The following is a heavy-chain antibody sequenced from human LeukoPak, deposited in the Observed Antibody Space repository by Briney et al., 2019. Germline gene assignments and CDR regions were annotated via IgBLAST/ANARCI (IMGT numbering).Heavy chain of an antibody. Sequence: QPGGSLRLSCAASGFTFSSYAMHSVRQAPGKGLEWVAVISYDGSNKYYADSVKGRFTISRDNSKNTLYLQMNSLRVEDTAVYYCTSWGDTTAEYFQRWGQGTLVTVSS. CDR1: GFTFSSYA. CDR2: ISYDGSNK. CDR3: TSWGDTTAEYFQR. J-gene: IGHJ1*01. D-gene: IGHD2-21*02. V-gene: IGHV3-30*04.